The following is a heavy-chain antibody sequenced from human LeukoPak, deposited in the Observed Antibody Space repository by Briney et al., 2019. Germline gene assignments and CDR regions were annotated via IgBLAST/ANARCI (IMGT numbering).Heavy chain of an antibody. CDR3: AGAPETGH. CDR2: INDGGRT. D-gene: IGHD5-24*01. Sequence: GGSLRLSCAASGFTVSNNYMTWVRQAPGKGLESVSVINDGGRTFYADSVKGRFTISRDNTKSMLYLQMSSLRAEDTAVYYCAGAPETGHWGQGTLVTVSS. V-gene: IGHV3-66*01. CDR1: GFTVSNNY. J-gene: IGHJ4*02.